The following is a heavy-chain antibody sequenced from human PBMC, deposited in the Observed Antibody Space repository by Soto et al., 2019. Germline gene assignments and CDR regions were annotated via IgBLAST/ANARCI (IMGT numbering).Heavy chain of an antibody. D-gene: IGHD3-16*01. Sequence: QVQLVESGGDLVKPGVSLRLSCAASGFTFSDHFMTWIRQAPGQGLEWISYISGGASSIKYADSVKGRFTISRDNAKKSLYLQVASLRAEDTAVYCWARWGGYGDTRSFAFWGKGTLVTVSS. V-gene: IGHV3-11*01. CDR2: ISGGASSI. CDR3: ARWGGYGDTRSFAF. CDR1: GFTFSDHF. J-gene: IGHJ4*02.